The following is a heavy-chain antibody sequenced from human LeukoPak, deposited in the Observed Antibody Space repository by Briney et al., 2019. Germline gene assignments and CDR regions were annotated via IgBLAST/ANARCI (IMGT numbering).Heavy chain of an antibody. D-gene: IGHD3-22*01. J-gene: IGHJ4*02. CDR3: AKDKPCYSDSSGCSDY. CDR2: ISGSGGST. V-gene: IGHV3-23*01. CDR1: GFTFSSYA. Sequence: GGSLRLSCAASGFTFSSYAMSWVRQAPGKGLEWVSAISGSGGSTYYADSVKGRFTISRDNSKNTLYLQMNSLRAEDTAVYYCAKDKPCYSDSSGCSDYWGQGTLVTVSS.